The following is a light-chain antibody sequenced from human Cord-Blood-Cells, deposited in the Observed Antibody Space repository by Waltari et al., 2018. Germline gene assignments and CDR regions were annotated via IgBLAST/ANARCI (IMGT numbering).Light chain of an antibody. J-gene: IGKJ1*01. V-gene: IGKV1-39*01. Sequence: DIQITQSPSSLSASVGDSVTLTCRASQSIRSYLNWYQQKPGKAPKLAIYAASSLQSGVPSRFSGSGSGTDFTLTISSLQPEDFATYYCQQSYSTPQTFGQGTKVEIK. CDR1: QSIRSY. CDR3: QQSYSTPQT. CDR2: AAS.